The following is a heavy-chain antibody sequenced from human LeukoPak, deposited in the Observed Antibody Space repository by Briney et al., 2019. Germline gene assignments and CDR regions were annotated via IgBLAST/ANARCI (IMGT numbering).Heavy chain of an antibody. D-gene: IGHD3-3*01. Sequence: GGSLRLSCVASGFTFNDYEMNWVRQAPGKGLEWVSYISSSGDTEYYADSVKGRFTISRDNAKNSLYLQMNSLRAEDTAVYYCAKDQGDFWSGYYSYYYYYMDVWGKGTTVTVSS. CDR2: ISSSGDTE. CDR1: GFTFNDYE. J-gene: IGHJ6*03. CDR3: AKDQGDFWSGYYSYYYYYMDV. V-gene: IGHV3-48*03.